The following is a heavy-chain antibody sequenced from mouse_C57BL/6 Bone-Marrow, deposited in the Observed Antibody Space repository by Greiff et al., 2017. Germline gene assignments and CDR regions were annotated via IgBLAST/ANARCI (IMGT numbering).Heavy chain of an antibody. CDR3: ARPLLLRPYAMDY. D-gene: IGHD1-1*01. J-gene: IGHJ4*01. CDR1: GFTFSDYY. CDR2: ISNGGGST. Sequence: EVKLVGSGGGLVQPGGSLKLSCAASGFTFSDYYMYWVRQTPEKRLEWVAYISNGGGSTYYPDTVKGRFTISRDHAKNTLYLQMSRLKSEDTAMYYCARPLLLRPYAMDYWGQGTSVTVSS. V-gene: IGHV5-12*01.